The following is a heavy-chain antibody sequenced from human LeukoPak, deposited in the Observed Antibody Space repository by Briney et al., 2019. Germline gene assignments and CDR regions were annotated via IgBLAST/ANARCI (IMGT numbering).Heavy chain of an antibody. V-gene: IGHV3-15*01. CDR1: GFSINNDW. CDR3: TLIQGWGSGSYYRDF. J-gene: IGHJ4*02. Sequence: PGGSLRLSCAASGFSINNDWMSWVRQAPGKGLEWVARVKSRSAGETTDYAAPVKGRFTISRDDSKNTLYLQMNSLKTEDTAVYHCTLIQGWGSGSYYRDFWGQGTLVTVSS. CDR2: VKSRSAGETT. D-gene: IGHD3-10*01.